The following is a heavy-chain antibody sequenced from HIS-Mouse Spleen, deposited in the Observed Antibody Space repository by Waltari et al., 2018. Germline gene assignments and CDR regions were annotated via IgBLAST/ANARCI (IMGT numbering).Heavy chain of an antibody. CDR3: AREIPYSSSWYDWYFDL. CDR1: GGSISSSSYS. Sequence: QLQLQESGPGLVKPSETLSPTCTASGGSISSSSYSVGWIRQTPGQGLEWFGSIYYSGSTYYNPSLKSRVTISVDTSKNQFSLKLSSVTAADTAVYYCAREIPYSSSWYDWYFDLWGRGTLVTVSS. V-gene: IGHV4-39*07. CDR2: IYYSGST. J-gene: IGHJ2*01. D-gene: IGHD6-13*01.